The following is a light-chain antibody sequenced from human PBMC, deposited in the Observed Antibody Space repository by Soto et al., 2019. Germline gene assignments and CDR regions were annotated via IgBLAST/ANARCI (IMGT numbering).Light chain of an antibody. V-gene: IGLV2-8*01. Sequence: QSPLTQPPSASGSPGQSVTVSCTGTSSDVGAYTYVSWYQQHAGKAPKLVIYEVTKRPSGVPDRFAGSKSANTASLTVSGLQAEDEADYYCSSFASSNTWVFGGGTKLTVL. J-gene: IGLJ3*02. CDR2: EVT. CDR3: SSFASSNTWV. CDR1: SSDVGAYTY.